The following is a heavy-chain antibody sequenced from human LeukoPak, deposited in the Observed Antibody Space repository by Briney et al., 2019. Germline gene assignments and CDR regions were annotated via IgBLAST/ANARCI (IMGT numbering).Heavy chain of an antibody. D-gene: IGHD2-21*02. Sequence: GASVKVSCKASGGTFSSYAISWVRQAPGQGLEWMGIINPSGGSTSYAQKFQGRVTMTRDTSTSTVYMELSSLRSEDTAVYYCARDLGPACGGDCSMGYWGQGTLVTVSS. CDR2: INPSGGST. J-gene: IGHJ4*02. CDR1: GGTFSSYA. V-gene: IGHV1-46*01. CDR3: ARDLGPACGGDCSMGY.